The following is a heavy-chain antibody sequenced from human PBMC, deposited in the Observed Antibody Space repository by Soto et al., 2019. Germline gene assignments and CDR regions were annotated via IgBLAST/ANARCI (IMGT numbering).Heavy chain of an antibody. D-gene: IGHD3-9*01. Sequence: SETLSLTCTVSGGSISSGGYYWSWIRQHPGKGLEWIGYIYYSGSTYYNPSLKSRVTISVDTSKNQFSLKLSSVTAADTAVYYCARDLLYYDIFTGPRHYYSNNVCGPATT. V-gene: IGHV4-31*03. CDR3: ARDLLYYDIFTGPRHYYSNNV. CDR1: GGSISSGGYY. CDR2: IYYSGST. J-gene: IGHJ6*02.